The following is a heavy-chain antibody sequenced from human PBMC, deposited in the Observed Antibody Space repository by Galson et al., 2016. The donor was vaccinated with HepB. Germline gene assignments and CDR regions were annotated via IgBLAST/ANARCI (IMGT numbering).Heavy chain of an antibody. J-gene: IGHJ6*02. CDR3: ARDLATGTTWGLKYYYFGMNV. CDR2: INPSGGST. V-gene: IGHV1-46*01. CDR1: GYTFTSYY. D-gene: IGHD3-3*01. Sequence: SVKVSCKASGYTFTSYYIHWVREAPGQGLEWMGIINPSGGSTTYAPKFQGRVTMTRDTSTDTVYMVMSSLRSEDTAVYYCARDLATGTTWGLKYYYFGMNVWGQGTAVTVSS.